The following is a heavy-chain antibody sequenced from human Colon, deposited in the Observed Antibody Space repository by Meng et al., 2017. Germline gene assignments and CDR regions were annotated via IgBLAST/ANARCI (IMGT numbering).Heavy chain of an antibody. J-gene: IGHJ4*02. CDR1: GDPFTISS. V-gene: IGHV1-69*04. CDR2: IIPVLNRP. CDR3: ARDESEDFDSSGYYSKD. D-gene: IGHD3-22*01. Sequence: QVQLVQSGADVKKPGSSVKVSCKVSGDPFTISSFNWVRQAPGQGLEWVGRIIPVLNRPNYAQRFRGRVTITADKSTTTAYMELSSLRSEDTAVYYCARDESEDFDSSGYYSKDWGQGTLVTVSS.